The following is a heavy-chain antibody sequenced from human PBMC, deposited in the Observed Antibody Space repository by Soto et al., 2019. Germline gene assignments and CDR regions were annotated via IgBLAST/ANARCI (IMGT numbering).Heavy chain of an antibody. CDR3: ARGGPHQMSTISLDY. V-gene: IGHV3-30-3*01. CDR2: ISFDGSDK. CDR1: GFIFRSYD. Sequence: QVQVVESGGGVGQPGRSLRLSCAASGFIFRSYDMHWVRQAPGKGLEWVTVISFDGSDKNYADSVKGRFTISRDNSKNTLYLQMNSLRAEDTAVYYCARGGPHQMSTISLDYWGQGTLVTVSS. J-gene: IGHJ4*02. D-gene: IGHD1-1*01.